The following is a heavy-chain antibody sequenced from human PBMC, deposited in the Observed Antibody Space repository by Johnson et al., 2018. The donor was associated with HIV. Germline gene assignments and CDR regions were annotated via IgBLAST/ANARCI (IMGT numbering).Heavy chain of an antibody. V-gene: IGHV3-7*03. CDR3: ARVAWFAFDL. CDR2: INLDGSEK. D-gene: IGHD3-10*01. J-gene: IGHJ3*01. Sequence: MQLVESGGGLVQPGGSLRLSCVASGSTFDYDAMSWIRQAPGKGLEWVANINLDGSEKNYVDSVKGRFTISRDNAKNSLYLQMNSLRVEDTAVYYCARVAWFAFDLWGQGTMVTVSS. CDR1: GSTFDYDA.